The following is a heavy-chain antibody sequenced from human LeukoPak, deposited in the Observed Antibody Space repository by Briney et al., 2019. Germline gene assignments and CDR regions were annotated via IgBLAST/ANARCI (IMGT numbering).Heavy chain of an antibody. V-gene: IGHV3-43D*03. D-gene: IGHD6-19*01. CDR2: ISWDGGST. CDR3: AKDIGRRGWIPNFDY. CDR1: GFTFSSYS. J-gene: IGHJ4*02. Sequence: PGGSLRLSCAASGFTFSSYSMNWVRQAPGKGLEWVSLISWDGGSTYYADSVKGRFTISRDNSKNSLYLQMNSLRAEDTALYYCAKDIGRRGWIPNFDYWGQGTLVTVSS.